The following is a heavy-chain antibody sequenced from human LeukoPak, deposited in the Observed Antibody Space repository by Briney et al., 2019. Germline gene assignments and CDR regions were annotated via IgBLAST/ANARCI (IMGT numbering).Heavy chain of an antibody. J-gene: IGHJ4*02. CDR3: ARTIGGSSSSSILGYDLYYFDY. CDR2: IYYSGST. CDR1: GGSISSYY. V-gene: IGHV4-59*01. D-gene: IGHD6-6*01. Sequence: SETLSLTCTVSGGSISSYYWSWIRQPPGKGVEWIGYIYYSGSTNYNPSLKSRVTISVDTSKNQFSLKLSSVTAADTAVYYCARTIGGSSSSSILGYDLYYFDYWGQGTLVTVSS.